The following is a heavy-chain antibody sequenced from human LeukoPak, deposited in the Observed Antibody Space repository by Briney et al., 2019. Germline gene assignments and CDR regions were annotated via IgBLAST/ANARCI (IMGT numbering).Heavy chain of an antibody. CDR1: GGSISSYY. J-gene: IGHJ4*02. V-gene: IGHV4-59*01. CDR2: IYYSGST. D-gene: IGHD5-18*01. Sequence: PSETLSLTCTVSGGSISSYYWSWIRQPPGKGLEWIGYIYYSGSTNYNPPLKSRVTISVDTSKNQFSLKLSSVTAADTAVYYCAREYSYGRLDYWGQGTLVTVSS. CDR3: AREYSYGRLDY.